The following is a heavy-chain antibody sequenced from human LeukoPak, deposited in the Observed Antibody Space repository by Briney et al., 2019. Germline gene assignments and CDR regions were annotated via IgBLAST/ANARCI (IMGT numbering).Heavy chain of an antibody. J-gene: IGHJ4*02. CDR3: AKGQNRASTVVSPLDY. V-gene: IGHV3-23*01. Sequence: GGSLRLSCAASGFTFSSYAMSWVRQAPGKGLEWVSAISGSGSTTYYADSVKGRFTVSRDNYKNTLYLQMNSLRADDTAVYYCAKGQNRASTVVSPLDYWGQGTLVTVSS. D-gene: IGHD4-23*01. CDR2: ISGSGSTT. CDR1: GFTFSSYA.